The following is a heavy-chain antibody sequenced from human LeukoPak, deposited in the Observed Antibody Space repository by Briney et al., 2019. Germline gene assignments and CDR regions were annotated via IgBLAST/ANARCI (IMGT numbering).Heavy chain of an antibody. V-gene: IGHV4-59*01. CDR3: AREPGSSGWYDGEHWFDP. CDR1: GGSISSYY. CDR2: IYYSGST. J-gene: IGHJ5*02. D-gene: IGHD6-19*01. Sequence: PSETLSLTCTVSGGSISSYYWSWIRQPPGKGLEWIGYIYYSGSTNYNPSLKSRVTISVDTSKNQFSLKLSSVTAADTAEYYCAREPGSSGWYDGEHWFDPWGQGTLVTVSS.